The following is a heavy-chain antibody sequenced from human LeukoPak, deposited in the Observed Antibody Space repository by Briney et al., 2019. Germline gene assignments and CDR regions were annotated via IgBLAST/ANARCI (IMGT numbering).Heavy chain of an antibody. Sequence: SGTLSLTRAVSGGSISGYYWSWIRQPPGKGLEWIGYIYYSGSTNYNPSLKSRVTISVDTSKNQFSLKLSSVTAADTAVYYCARQYGDSWYYYYYMDVWGKGTTVTVSS. CDR1: GGSISGYY. CDR3: ARQYGDSWYYYYYMDV. V-gene: IGHV4-59*01. CDR2: IYYSGST. D-gene: IGHD4-17*01. J-gene: IGHJ6*03.